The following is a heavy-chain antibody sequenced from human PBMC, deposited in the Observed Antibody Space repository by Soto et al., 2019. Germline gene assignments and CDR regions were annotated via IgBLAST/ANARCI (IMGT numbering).Heavy chain of an antibody. D-gene: IGHD2-8*02. J-gene: IGHJ6*02. V-gene: IGHV3-9*01. CDR2: ISWNSGTI. CDR3: AKSTGGPANGIDV. CDR1: GFTFDEYG. Sequence: EVQLVESGGGLVQPGRSLRLSCGASGFTFDEYGMHWVRQAPGKGLEWVSGISWNSGTIGYADSVKGRFTISRDNAKNYLDLHMSSLRAEDTALYYCAKSTGGPANGIDVWGQGTTVTVSS.